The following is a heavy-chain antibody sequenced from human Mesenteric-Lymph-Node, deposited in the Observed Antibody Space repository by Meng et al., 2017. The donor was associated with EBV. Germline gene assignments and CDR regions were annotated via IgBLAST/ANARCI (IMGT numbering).Heavy chain of an antibody. CDR1: SGSISNSNW. CDR3: ARITFGGAIGD. CDR2: IFHSGGT. D-gene: IGHD3-16*02. Sequence: QAQPQWPGQGLVKPSGTLTPPCAVSSGSISNSNWWSWVRQPPGKGLQWIGEIFHSGGTNYNPSLKSRVTISVDKSKNQFSLKVNSLTAADTAVYYCARITFGGAIGDWGQGTLVTVSS. V-gene: IGHV4-4*02. J-gene: IGHJ4*02.